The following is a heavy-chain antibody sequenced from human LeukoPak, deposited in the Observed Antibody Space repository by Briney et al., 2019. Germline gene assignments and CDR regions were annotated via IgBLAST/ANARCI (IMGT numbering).Heavy chain of an antibody. J-gene: IGHJ4*02. CDR1: GSTFSSYG. D-gene: IGHD6-25*01. V-gene: IGHV3-30*18. CDR2: ISYDGSNE. CDR3: AKARGTYYFDC. Sequence: GGSLRLSCAASGSTFSSYGMHWVRQAPGKGLEWLAVISYDGSNEYYAHSVKGRFTISRDNSKNTLFLQMNSLRPEDTAVYYCAKARGTYYFDCWGQGTLVTVSS.